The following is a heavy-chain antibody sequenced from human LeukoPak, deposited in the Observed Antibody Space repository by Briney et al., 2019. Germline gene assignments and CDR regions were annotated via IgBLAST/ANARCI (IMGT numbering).Heavy chain of an antibody. V-gene: IGHV4-34*01. CDR3: ASNPGYSSSWYGY. J-gene: IGHJ4*02. CDR1: GGSISSYY. CDR2: INHSGST. Sequence: SETLSLTCTVSGGSISSYYWSWIRQPPGKGLEWIGEINHSGSTNYNPSLKSRVTISVDTSKNQFSLKLSSVTAADTAVYYCASNPGYSSSWYGYWGQGTLVTVSS. D-gene: IGHD6-13*01.